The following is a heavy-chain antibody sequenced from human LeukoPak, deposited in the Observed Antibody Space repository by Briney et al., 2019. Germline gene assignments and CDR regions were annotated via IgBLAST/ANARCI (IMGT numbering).Heavy chain of an antibody. CDR2: IYYSGGT. Sequence: PSETLSLTCTVSGGSIGSNYWTWIRQPPGKGLEYIGYIYYSGGTNYNPSLKSRVTISVDTSKNQFSLKLSSVTAADTAVYFCAKYGNSGWVIDNWGQGTLVTVSS. J-gene: IGHJ4*02. V-gene: IGHV4-59*08. CDR1: GGSIGSNY. D-gene: IGHD6-19*01. CDR3: AKYGNSGWVIDN.